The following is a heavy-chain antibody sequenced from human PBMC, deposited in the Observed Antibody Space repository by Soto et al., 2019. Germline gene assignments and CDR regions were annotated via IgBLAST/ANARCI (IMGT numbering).Heavy chain of an antibody. J-gene: IGHJ6*02. V-gene: IGHV5-51*01. CDR2: IYPGDSDT. CDR1: GYSFTSYW. D-gene: IGHD3-3*01. Sequence: PGESLKISCKGSGYSFTSYWTGWVRQMPGKGLEWMGIIYPGDSDTRYSPSFQGQVTISADKSISTAYLQWSSLKASDTAMYYCARHTMEMASLASYYYGMDVWGQGTTVTVSS. CDR3: ARHTMEMASLASYYYGMDV.